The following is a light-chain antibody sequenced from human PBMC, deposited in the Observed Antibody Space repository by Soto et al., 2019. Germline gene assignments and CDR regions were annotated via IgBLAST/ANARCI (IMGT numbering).Light chain of an antibody. J-gene: IGKJ3*01. V-gene: IGKV3-20*01. CDR1: QSVSSSD. CDR2: GAA. Sequence: IVFTQSPRTLSLSPGERATLSCRASQSVSSSDLAWYQQKPGQAPRLLIYGAASRATGIPDRFSGSGTGTDFTLTISRLEPEDFAVYYCQQYGSSPGLTFGPGTKVDIK. CDR3: QQYGSSPGLT.